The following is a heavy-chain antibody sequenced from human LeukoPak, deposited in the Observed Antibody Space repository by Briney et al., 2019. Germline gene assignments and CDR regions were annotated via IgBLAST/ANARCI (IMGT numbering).Heavy chain of an antibody. D-gene: IGHD3-3*01. CDR1: GYSISSGYY. CDR2: IYHSGST. J-gene: IGHJ4*02. V-gene: IGHV4-38-2*01. Sequence: SETLSLTCAVSGYSISSGYYWGWIRRPPGKGLEWIGSIYHSGSTYYNPSLKSRVTISVDTAKNQFSLKLSSVTAADTAVYYCARITVDDFWSGYQFDYWGQGTLVTVSS. CDR3: ARITVDDFWSGYQFDY.